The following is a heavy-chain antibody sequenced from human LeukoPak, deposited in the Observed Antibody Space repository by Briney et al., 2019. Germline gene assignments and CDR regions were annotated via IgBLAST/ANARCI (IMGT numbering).Heavy chain of an antibody. V-gene: IGHV3-23*01. D-gene: IGHD3-10*01. CDR2: ISGSGGST. J-gene: IGHJ4*02. CDR1: GFTFSSYA. CDR3: AKGEVLLWFGELLDFDY. Sequence: GGSLRLSCAASGFTFSSYAMSWVRQAPGKGLEWVSAISGSGGSTYCADSVKGRFTISRDNSKNTLYLQMNSLRAEDTAVYYCAKGEVLLWFGELLDFDYWGQGTLVTVSS.